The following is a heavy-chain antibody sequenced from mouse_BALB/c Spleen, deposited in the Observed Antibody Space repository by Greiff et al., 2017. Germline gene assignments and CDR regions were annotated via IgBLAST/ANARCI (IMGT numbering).Heavy chain of an antibody. Sequence: EVKLVESGPGLVKPSQSLSLTCSVTGYSITSGYYWNWIRQFPGKKLEWMGYISYDGSNNYNPSLKNRISITRDTSKNQFFLKLNSVTTEDTATYYCARDPLYYCGSSPLAYWGQGTLVTVSA. V-gene: IGHV3-6*02. CDR2: ISYDGSN. CDR3: ARDPLYYCGSSPLAY. D-gene: IGHD1-1*01. J-gene: IGHJ3*01. CDR1: GYSITSGYY.